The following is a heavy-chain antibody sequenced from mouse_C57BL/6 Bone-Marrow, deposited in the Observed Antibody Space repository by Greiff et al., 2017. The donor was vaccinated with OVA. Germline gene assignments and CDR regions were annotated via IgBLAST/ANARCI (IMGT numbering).Heavy chain of an antibody. Sequence: EVKLLESGGGLVQPGGSLKLSCAASGIDFSRYWMSWVRRAPGKGLEWIGEINPDSSTINYAPSLKDKFIISRDNAKNTLYLQMRKVRSEDTALYYCARGYGSSFYYAMDYWGQGTSVTVSS. V-gene: IGHV4-1*01. CDR2: INPDSSTI. J-gene: IGHJ4*01. CDR1: GIDFSRYW. D-gene: IGHD1-1*01. CDR3: ARGYGSSFYYAMDY.